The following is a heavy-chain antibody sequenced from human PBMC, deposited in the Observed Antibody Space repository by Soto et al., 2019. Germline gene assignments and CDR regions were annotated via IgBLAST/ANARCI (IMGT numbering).Heavy chain of an antibody. D-gene: IGHD3-3*01. J-gene: IGHJ4*02. Sequence: GGSLRLSCAAFGFTFSSYAMSWVRQAPGKGLEWVSAISGSGGSTYYADSVKGRFTISRDNSKNTLYLQMNSLRAEDTAVYYCAKDYDFWSGYYFGYWGQGTLVTVSS. V-gene: IGHV3-23*01. CDR3: AKDYDFWSGYYFGY. CDR2: ISGSGGST. CDR1: GFTFSSYA.